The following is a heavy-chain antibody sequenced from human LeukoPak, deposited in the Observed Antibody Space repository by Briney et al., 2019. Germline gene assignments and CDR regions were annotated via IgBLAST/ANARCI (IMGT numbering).Heavy chain of an antibody. V-gene: IGHV3-23*01. D-gene: IGHD3-10*01. CDR1: EFTFSTYA. CDR3: AKASGSGTYYKSPFDY. J-gene: IGHJ4*02. CDR2: IGGSGGST. Sequence: GGSLRLSCAASEFTFSTYAMSWVRQAPGKGLEWVSAIGGSGGSTYYADSVKGRFTISRDNSKNTLYLQMNSLRAEDTAVYYCAKASGSGTYYKSPFDYWGQGTLVTVSS.